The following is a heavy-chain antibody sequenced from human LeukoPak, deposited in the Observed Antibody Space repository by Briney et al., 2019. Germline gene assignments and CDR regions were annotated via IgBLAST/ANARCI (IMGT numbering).Heavy chain of an antibody. CDR1: GGSIISYY. Sequence: SETLSLTCTVSGGSIISYYWSWIRQPAGKGLEWIGRIYTSGSTNYNPSRKSRVTISFDTTKNQFSLKLCSVPAAETAVYYCARDRATPYYYDSSGYGYYYYYLDVWGKGTTVTVSS. V-gene: IGHV4-4*07. CDR3: ARDRATPYYYDSSGYGYYYYYLDV. J-gene: IGHJ6*03. CDR2: IYTSGST. D-gene: IGHD3-22*01.